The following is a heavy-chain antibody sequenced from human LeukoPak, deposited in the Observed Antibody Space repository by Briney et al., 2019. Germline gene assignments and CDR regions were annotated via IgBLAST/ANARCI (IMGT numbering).Heavy chain of an antibody. J-gene: IGHJ3*02. CDR3: AATPPDGNNCGGDCYDAFDI. Sequence: TSMKVSCKASGFTFTSSAVQWVRQARGQRLEWIGWIVVDSGNTNYAQKFQERVTITRDMSTSTAYMELSSLRSEDTAVYYCAATPPDGNNCGGDCYDAFDIWGQGTMVTVSS. V-gene: IGHV1-58*01. CDR1: GFTFTSSA. D-gene: IGHD2-21*02. CDR2: IVVDSGNT.